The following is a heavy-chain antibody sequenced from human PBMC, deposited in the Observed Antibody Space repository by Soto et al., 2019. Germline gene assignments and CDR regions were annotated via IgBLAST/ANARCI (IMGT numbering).Heavy chain of an antibody. D-gene: IGHD3-3*01. CDR3: AKKPRSYYDFWSGYPFQSFSDY. V-gene: IGHV3-23*01. Sequence: GGSLRLSCAASGFTFSSYAMSWVRQAPGKGLEWVSAISGSGGSTSYADSVKGRFTISRDNSKNTLYLQMNSLRAEDTAVYYCAKKPRSYYDFWSGYPFQSFSDYWGQGTLVTVSS. CDR2: ISGSGGST. CDR1: GFTFSSYA. J-gene: IGHJ4*02.